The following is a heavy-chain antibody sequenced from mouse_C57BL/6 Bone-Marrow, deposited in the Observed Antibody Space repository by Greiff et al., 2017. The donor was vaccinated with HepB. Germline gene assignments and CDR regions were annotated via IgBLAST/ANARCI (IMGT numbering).Heavy chain of an antibody. CDR3: TGSYYYSSSYVGY. CDR2: IRLKSDNYAT. V-gene: IGHV6-3*01. J-gene: IGHJ2*01. D-gene: IGHD1-1*01. CDR1: GFTFSNYW. Sequence: EVKVEESGGGLVQPGGSMKLSCVASGFTFSNYWMNWVRQSPEKGLEWVAQIRLKSDNYATHYAESVKGRFTISRDDSKSSVYLQMNNLRAEDTGIYYCTGSYYYSSSYVGYWGQGTTLTVSS.